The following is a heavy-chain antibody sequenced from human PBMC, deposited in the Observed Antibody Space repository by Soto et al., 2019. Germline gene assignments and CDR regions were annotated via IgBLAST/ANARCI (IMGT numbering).Heavy chain of an antibody. D-gene: IGHD6-19*01. CDR3: ARGPAYINGWRTFDL. V-gene: IGHV4-61*08. CDR1: DDSFRGAEYY. J-gene: IGHJ4*02. Sequence: PSATLSLTCTVSDDSFRGAEYYWSWIRQPLGKGPEWIGYTYYNGDTKYNPALRSRVTMSEDTSKNQFSLRLSSVTAADTAVYFCARGPAYINGWRTFDLWGRGILVTVSS. CDR2: TYYNGDT.